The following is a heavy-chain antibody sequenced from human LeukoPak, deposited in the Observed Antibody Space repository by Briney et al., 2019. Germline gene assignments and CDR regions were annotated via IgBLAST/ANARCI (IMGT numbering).Heavy chain of an antibody. CDR2: IYYSGST. CDR1: GGSISSGGYY. Sequence: KPSETLSLTCTVSGGSISSGGYYWSWIRQHPGKGLEWIGYIYYSGSTYYNPSLKSRVTISVDTSKNQFSLKLSSVTAADTAVYYCARVIEGDYVFLYFDYWGQGTLVTVSS. J-gene: IGHJ4*02. CDR3: ARVIEGDYVFLYFDY. V-gene: IGHV4-31*03. D-gene: IGHD4-17*01.